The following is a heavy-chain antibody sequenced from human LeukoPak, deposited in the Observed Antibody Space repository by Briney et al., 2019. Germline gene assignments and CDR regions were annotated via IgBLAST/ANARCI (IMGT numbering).Heavy chain of an antibody. J-gene: IGHJ6*02. CDR1: GYIFTSYG. CDR3: ASSTTVTEYYYYGMDV. Sequence: ASVKVSCKASGYIFTSYGISWVRQAPGQGLEWMGWISAYNGNTNYAQKLQGRVTMTTDTSTSTAYMELRSLRSDDTAVYYCASSTTVTEYYYYGMDVWGQGTTVTVSS. V-gene: IGHV1-18*01. D-gene: IGHD4-17*01. CDR2: ISAYNGNT.